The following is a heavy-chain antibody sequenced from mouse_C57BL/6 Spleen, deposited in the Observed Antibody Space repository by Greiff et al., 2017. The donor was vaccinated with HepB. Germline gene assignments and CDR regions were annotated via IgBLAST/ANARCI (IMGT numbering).Heavy chain of an antibody. D-gene: IGHD1-1*01. J-gene: IGHJ1*03. CDR3: ARWGTTLYWYFDV. Sequence: VKLMESDAELVKPGASVKISCKVSGYTFTDHTIHWMKQRPEQGLEWIGYIYPRDGSTKYNEKFKGKATLTADKSSSTAYMQLNSLTSEDSAVYFCARWGTTLYWYFDVWGTGTTVTVSS. CDR1: GYTFTDHT. V-gene: IGHV1-78*01. CDR2: IYPRDGST.